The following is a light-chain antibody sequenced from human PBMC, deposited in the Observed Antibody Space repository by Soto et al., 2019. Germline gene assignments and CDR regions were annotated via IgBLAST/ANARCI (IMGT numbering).Light chain of an antibody. CDR1: QSVSTN. V-gene: IGKV3-15*01. J-gene: IGKJ5*01. Sequence: EIVMAQSPSTLYVSPGERATLSCRASQSVSTNLAWYQQKPGQPPRLLIYGASTRAPGVPARFSGSGSGTEVTLTISSLQSEDFAVYYCQQYNIWPLTFGGGTRLEIK. CDR2: GAS. CDR3: QQYNIWPLT.